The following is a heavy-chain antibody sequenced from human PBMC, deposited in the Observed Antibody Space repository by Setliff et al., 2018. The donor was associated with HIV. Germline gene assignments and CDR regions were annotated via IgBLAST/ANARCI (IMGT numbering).Heavy chain of an antibody. CDR1: GYTFTDNY. CDR2: INSATGGT. J-gene: IGHJ4*02. D-gene: IGHD3-9*01. V-gene: IGHV1-2*04. CDR3: LTSPGSFTSVDETEAGDY. Sequence: ASVKVSCKASGYTFTDNYIHWVRQAPGQGLEWMAWINSATGGTNYAQNFQGWVTVTRDTSINTAFMELRRLNSDDTATYFCLTSPGSFTSVDETEAGDYWGQGTLVTVSS.